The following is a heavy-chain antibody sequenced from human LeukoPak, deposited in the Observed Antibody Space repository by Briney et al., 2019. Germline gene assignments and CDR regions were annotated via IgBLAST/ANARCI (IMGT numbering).Heavy chain of an antibody. D-gene: IGHD5-18*01. CDR3: ARDVDTAMVPYFDY. CDR1: GHSISSGYY. CDR2: IYHSGST. Sequence: SETLSLTCAVSGHSISSGYYWGWIRQPPGKGLEWIGSIYHSGSTYYNPSLKSRVTISVDTSKNQFSLKLSSVTAADTAVYYCARDVDTAMVPYFDYWGQGTLVTVSS. J-gene: IGHJ4*02. V-gene: IGHV4-38-2*02.